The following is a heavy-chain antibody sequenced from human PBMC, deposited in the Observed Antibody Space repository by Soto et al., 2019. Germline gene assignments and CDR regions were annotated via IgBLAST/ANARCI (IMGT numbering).Heavy chain of an antibody. Sequence: ASVKVSCKASGNTFTSYDINWVRQATGHGLEWMGWINPNSGNIGYAQKFQGRVTMTRDTAIRTTYMEVSRLRSDDTAVYYCARGRASGSYYLLDYWGQGTLVTVSS. J-gene: IGHJ4*02. D-gene: IGHD3-10*01. CDR2: INPNSGNI. CDR3: ARGRASGSYYLLDY. CDR1: GNTFTSYD. V-gene: IGHV1-8*01.